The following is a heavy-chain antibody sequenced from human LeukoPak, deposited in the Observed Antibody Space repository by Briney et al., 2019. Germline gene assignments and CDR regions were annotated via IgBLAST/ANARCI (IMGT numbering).Heavy chain of an antibody. CDR2: TSGSGGSE. V-gene: IGHV3-23*01. J-gene: IGHJ4*02. Sequence: GGSLRLSCAASGFTFSSYAMSWVRQAPGMGLEWVSSTSGSGGSEYYADSVKGRYTISRDNSKNTLYLQMNSPRGEDTAVYYCAKNAAPTRYFDWLPIDYWGQGTLVTVSS. D-gene: IGHD3-9*01. CDR3: AKNAAPTRYFDWLPIDY. CDR1: GFTFSSYA.